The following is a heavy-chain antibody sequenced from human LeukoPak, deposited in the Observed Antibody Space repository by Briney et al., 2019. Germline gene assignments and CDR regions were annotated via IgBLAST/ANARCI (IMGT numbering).Heavy chain of an antibody. CDR3: ARQTAMGRSGDY. Sequence: GESLKISCKASGYSFTSYWIGWVRQMPGKGLEWMGIIDPSDSETRYTPSFQGQVTIPVDKSLTTADLPWNSLKASDTAMYYCARQTAMGRSGDYWGQGTLVTVSS. CDR2: IDPSDSET. D-gene: IGHD5-18*01. V-gene: IGHV5-51*01. J-gene: IGHJ4*02. CDR1: GYSFTSYW.